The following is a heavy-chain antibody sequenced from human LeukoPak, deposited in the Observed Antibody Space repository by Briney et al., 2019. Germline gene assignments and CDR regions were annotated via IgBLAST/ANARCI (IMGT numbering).Heavy chain of an antibody. Sequence: PGGSLRLSCAASGFTFSSYSMNWVRQAPGKGLEWVSYISSSSTIYYADSVKGRFTISRDNAKNSLYLQMNSLRAEDTAVYYCARDGVTMVRGVKVLDYYYYYMDVWGKGTTVTISS. CDR2: ISSSSTI. V-gene: IGHV3-48*01. J-gene: IGHJ6*03. D-gene: IGHD3-10*01. CDR3: ARDGVTMVRGVKVLDYYYYYMDV. CDR1: GFTFSSYS.